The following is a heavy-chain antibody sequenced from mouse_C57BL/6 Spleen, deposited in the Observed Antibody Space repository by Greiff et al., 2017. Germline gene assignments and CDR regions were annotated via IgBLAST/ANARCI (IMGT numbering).Heavy chain of an antibody. Sequence: VQLKESGAELVRPGTSVKVSCKASGYAFTNYLIEWVKQRPGQGLEWIGVINPGSGGTKYNEKFKGKGTLTADTSSSTAYMQLSRLTSEDSAVYFCAREGGSGYWFAYWGQGTLVTVSA. CDR2: INPGSGGT. D-gene: IGHD3-2*02. CDR3: AREGGSGYWFAY. V-gene: IGHV1-54*01. J-gene: IGHJ3*01. CDR1: GYAFTNYL.